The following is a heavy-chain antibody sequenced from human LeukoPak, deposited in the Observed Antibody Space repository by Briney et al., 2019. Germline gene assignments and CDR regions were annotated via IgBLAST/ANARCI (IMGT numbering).Heavy chain of an antibody. CDR1: GGSISTYY. D-gene: IGHD3-10*01. CDR3: ARTTMVRGTYYMDV. J-gene: IGHJ6*03. CDR2: FSQTGNT. V-gene: IGHV4-59*01. Sequence: SETLSLTCSVSGGSISTYYWSWIRQPPGKGLEWIGFFSQTGNTNYNPSLRGRVSISVDTSENQFSLKLNSVTAADTAVYYCARTTMVRGTYYMDVWGKGTTVTISS.